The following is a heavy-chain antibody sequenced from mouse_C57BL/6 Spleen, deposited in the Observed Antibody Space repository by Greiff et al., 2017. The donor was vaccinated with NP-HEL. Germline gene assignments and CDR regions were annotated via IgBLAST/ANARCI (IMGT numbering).Heavy chain of an antibody. CDR1: GYAFSSSW. CDR2: IYPGDGAT. D-gene: IGHD1-1*01. Sequence: VQLQQSGPELVKPGASVKISCKASGYAFSSSWMNWVKQRPGKGLEWIGRIYPGDGATNYNGKFKGKATLTADKSSSTAYMQLSSLTSENSAVYFCARSGDLNYYGSSLWFAYWGQGTLVTVSA. J-gene: IGHJ3*01. CDR3: ARSGDLNYYGSSLWFAY. V-gene: IGHV1-82*01.